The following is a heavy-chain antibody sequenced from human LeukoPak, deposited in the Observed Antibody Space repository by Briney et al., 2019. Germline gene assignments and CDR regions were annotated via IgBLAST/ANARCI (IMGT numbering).Heavy chain of an antibody. Sequence: ASMKVSCKASGDTFTNYGISWVRQAPGQGLEWMGWISAYNGDTNYAQKLQGRVTMTTDTSTSTAYMELRSLRSDDTAVYHRARDLVVVPAALDYWGQGTLVTVSS. CDR1: GDTFTNYG. CDR2: ISAYNGDT. V-gene: IGHV1-18*01. J-gene: IGHJ4*02. CDR3: ARDLVVVPAALDY. D-gene: IGHD2-2*01.